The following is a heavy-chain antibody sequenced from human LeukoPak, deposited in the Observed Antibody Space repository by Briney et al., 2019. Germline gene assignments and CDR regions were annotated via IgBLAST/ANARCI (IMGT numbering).Heavy chain of an antibody. CDR3: ARDYTYYYDSSGHYLPAY. V-gene: IGHV1-18*01. CDR1: GYTFTSYG. Sequence: GASVKVSCKASGYTFTSYGISWVRQAPGQGLEWMGWISAYNGNTNYAQKLQGRVTMTTDTSTSTAYMELRSLRSDDTAVYYCARDYTYYYDSSGHYLPAYWGQGTLVTVSS. D-gene: IGHD3-22*01. J-gene: IGHJ4*02. CDR2: ISAYNGNT.